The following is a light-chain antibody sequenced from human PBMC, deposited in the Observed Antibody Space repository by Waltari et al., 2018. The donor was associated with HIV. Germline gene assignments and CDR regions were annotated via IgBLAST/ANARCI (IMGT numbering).Light chain of an antibody. J-gene: IGLJ3*02. CDR3: ATWDDSLNGWV. CDR2: SND. V-gene: IGLV1-44*01. CDR1: RTNIGSQH. Sequence: QSVLTQPPAATGTPGQRVTISCSGCRTNIGSQHVRWYHQVPGTAPKVPRYSNDDRPAGVPDRFSGSKSGTSASLAISGLQSEDGADYYCATWDDSLNGWVFGGGTKVTVL.